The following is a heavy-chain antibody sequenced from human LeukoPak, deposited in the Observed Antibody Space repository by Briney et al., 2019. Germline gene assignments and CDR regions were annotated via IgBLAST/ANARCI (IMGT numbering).Heavy chain of an antibody. J-gene: IGHJ4*02. CDR2: IYYTGST. Sequence: PSETLSLTCTVSGGSITNYYWSWFRQPPGKGLEWIGYIYYTGSTNYNPSLKSRVTMSADTSKNQFSLKLSSVTAADTAVYFCARVGGWESKLHGVTFDYLGQGTLVTVSS. V-gene: IGHV4-59*01. CDR3: ARVGGWESKLHGVTFDY. D-gene: IGHD1-26*01. CDR1: GGSITNYY.